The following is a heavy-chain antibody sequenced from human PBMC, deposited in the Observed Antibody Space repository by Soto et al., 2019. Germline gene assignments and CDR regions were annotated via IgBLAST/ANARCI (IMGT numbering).Heavy chain of an antibody. CDR1: GAALNSGNYY. CDR2: IYVTGAV. D-gene: IGHD2-21*01. Sequence: QVRLQESGPGLVKPSETLSLTCSVSGAALNSGNYYWSWIRKVPGKGLEWIGHIYVTGAVDYNPSLRDRITMSHDTSERQFSLNLRRVTATDTAFYYCARLRIATNNYKWFDPWGQGPLVTVSS. V-gene: IGHV4-31*03. J-gene: IGHJ5*02. CDR3: ARLRIATNNYKWFDP.